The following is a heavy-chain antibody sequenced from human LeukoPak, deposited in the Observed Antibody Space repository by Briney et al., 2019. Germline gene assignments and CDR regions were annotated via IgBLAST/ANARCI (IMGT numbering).Heavy chain of an antibody. CDR1: GGSISSSSYY. Sequence: SETLSLTCTVSGGSISSSSYYWGLIRQPPGKGLEWIGSIYYSGSTYYNPSLKGRVTISVDTSKNQFSLKLSSVTAADTAVYYCARRHRGYSYGYGDYWGQGTLVTVSS. D-gene: IGHD5-18*01. J-gene: IGHJ4*02. CDR3: ARRHRGYSYGYGDY. V-gene: IGHV4-39*01. CDR2: IYYSGST.